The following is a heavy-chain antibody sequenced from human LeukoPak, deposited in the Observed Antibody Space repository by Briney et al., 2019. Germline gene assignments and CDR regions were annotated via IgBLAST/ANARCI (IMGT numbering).Heavy chain of an antibody. V-gene: IGHV4-34*01. CDR2: VNHSGST. CDR3: ARGEAQDY. CDR1: GGSFSGYY. Sequence: SETLSLTCAVYGGSFSGYYWSWIRQPPGKGLEWIGEVNHSGSTNYNPSLKSRVTISVDTSKNQFSLKLSSVTAADTAVYYCARGEAQDYWGQGTLVTVSS. J-gene: IGHJ4*02.